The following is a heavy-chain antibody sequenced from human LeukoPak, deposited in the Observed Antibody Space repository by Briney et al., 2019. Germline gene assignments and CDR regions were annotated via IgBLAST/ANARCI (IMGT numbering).Heavy chain of an antibody. CDR2: VNPNSGIT. Sequence: GASVKVSCKASGYIFTNYDINWVRQATGQGLEWMGWVNPNSGITGYAQKFQGRVTMTRNTSISTAYTELSGLRSDDTAVYYCASSHYSSTWYVYDYWGQGTLVTVSS. V-gene: IGHV1-8*01. J-gene: IGHJ4*02. CDR1: GYIFTNYD. D-gene: IGHD2-2*01. CDR3: ASSHYSSTWYVYDY.